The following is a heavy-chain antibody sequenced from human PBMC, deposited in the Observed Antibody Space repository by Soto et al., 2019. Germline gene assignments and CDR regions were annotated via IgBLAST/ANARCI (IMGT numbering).Heavy chain of an antibody. CDR1: GYTFTSYG. J-gene: IGHJ5*02. V-gene: IGHV1-18*01. Sequence: QVQLVQSGAEVKKPGASVKVSCKASGYTFTSYGISWVRQAPGQGLEWMGWISAYNGNTNYAQKLQGRVTMTTDTSTSTAYVELRSLRSDDTAVYYCARDRGSYYDILTGYGNWFDPWGQGTLVTVSS. CDR2: ISAYNGNT. D-gene: IGHD3-9*01. CDR3: ARDRGSYYDILTGYGNWFDP.